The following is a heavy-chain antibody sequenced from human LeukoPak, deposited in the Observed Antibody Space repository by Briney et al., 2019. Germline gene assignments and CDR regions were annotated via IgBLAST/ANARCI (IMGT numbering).Heavy chain of an antibody. V-gene: IGHV3-64*01. J-gene: IGHJ6*02. CDR2: ISSNGGST. CDR3: ARVLPAYSSSLPIFSYGMDV. Sequence: GGSLRLSCPASGFTFSSYAMHWVRQAPGKGLEYVSAISSNGGSTYYANSVKGRFTISRDNSKNTLYLQMGSLRAEDMAVYYCARVLPAYSSSLPIFSYGMDVWGQGTTVTVSS. D-gene: IGHD6-13*01. CDR1: GFTFSSYA.